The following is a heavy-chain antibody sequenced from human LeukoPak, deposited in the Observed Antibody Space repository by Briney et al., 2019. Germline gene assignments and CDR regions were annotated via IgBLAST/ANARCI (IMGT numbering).Heavy chain of an antibody. CDR3: AKIDGSYFDY. CDR1: GFTLSSYA. V-gene: IGHV3-23*01. D-gene: IGHD1-26*01. J-gene: IGHJ4*02. Sequence: PGGSLRLSCAASGFTLSSYAMSWVRQPPGKGLEWVSTISGSGGSTYYADSVKGRFTISRDNSKNTLYLQMNSLRAEDTAVYSCAKIDGSYFDYWGQGTLVTVSS. CDR2: ISGSGGST.